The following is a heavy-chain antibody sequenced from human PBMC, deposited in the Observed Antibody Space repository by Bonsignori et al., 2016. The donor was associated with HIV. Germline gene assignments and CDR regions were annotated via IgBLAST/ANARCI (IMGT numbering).Heavy chain of an antibody. CDR3: AKVRLPGTHTFDQ. V-gene: IGHV3-23*01. D-gene: IGHD1-14*01. J-gene: IGHJ4*02. CDR1: GFPFRNYD. CDR2: IPRSGGSS. Sequence: GESLKISCAASGFPFRNYDMHWVRQAPGKGLEWVSSIPRSGGSSFNADSVKGRFAGSRDNSKDTLYLQMSSLRVEDTALYYCAKVRLPGTHTFDQWGQGTLVTVSS.